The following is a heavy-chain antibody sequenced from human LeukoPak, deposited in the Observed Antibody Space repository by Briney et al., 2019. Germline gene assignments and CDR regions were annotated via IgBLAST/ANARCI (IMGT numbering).Heavy chain of an antibody. Sequence: PSETLSLTCTVSSGSISSGDYYWSWIRQPPGKGLEWIGYIYYSGSTYYNSSLKSRVTISVDTSKNQFSLKLSSVTAADTAVYYCARGPTVSSYVGPWGQGTLVTVSS. J-gene: IGHJ5*02. D-gene: IGHD3-10*01. CDR3: ARGPTVSSYVGP. CDR1: SGSISSGDYY. CDR2: IYYSGST. V-gene: IGHV4-30-4*01.